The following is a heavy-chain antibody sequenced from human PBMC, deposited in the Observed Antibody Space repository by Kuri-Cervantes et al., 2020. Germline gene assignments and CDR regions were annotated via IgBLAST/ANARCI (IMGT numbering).Heavy chain of an antibody. D-gene: IGHD6-19*01. CDR3: ARARSIAVAVDY. CDR2: IYHSGST. CDR1: GYSSSSGYY. V-gene: IGHV4-38-2*01. Sequence: SQTLSLTCAVSGYSSSSGYYWGWIRQPPGKGLEWIGSIYHSGSTYYNPSLKSRVTISVDTSKNQFSLKLSSVTAADTAVYYCARARSIAVAVDYWGQGTLVTVSS. J-gene: IGHJ4*02.